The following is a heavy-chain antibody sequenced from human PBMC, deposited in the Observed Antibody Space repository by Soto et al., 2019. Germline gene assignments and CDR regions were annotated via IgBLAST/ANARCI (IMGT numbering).Heavy chain of an antibody. CDR2: IYYSGST. CDR3: ASFPIAVAGTFDY. V-gene: IGHV4-39*01. J-gene: IGHJ4*02. D-gene: IGHD6-19*01. Sequence: SETLSLTCTVSGGSISSSSYYWGWIRQPPGKGLEWIGSIYYSGSTYYNPSLKSRVTISVDTSKNQFSLKLSSVTAADTAVYYCASFPIAVAGTFDYWGQGTLVTVSS. CDR1: GGSISSSSYY.